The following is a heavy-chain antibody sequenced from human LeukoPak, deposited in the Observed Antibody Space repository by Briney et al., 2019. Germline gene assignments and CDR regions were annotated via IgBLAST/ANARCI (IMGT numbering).Heavy chain of an antibody. V-gene: IGHV3-48*04. Sequence: AGGSLRLSCAASGFTFSSYSMNWVRQAPGKGLEWVSYISSSSSTIYYADSVKGRFTISRDNAKNSLSLQMNSLRAEDSAVYYCVRVLTMTTNWGQGTLVTVSS. D-gene: IGHD4-17*01. CDR3: VRVLTMTTN. CDR2: ISSSSSTI. CDR1: GFTFSSYS. J-gene: IGHJ4*02.